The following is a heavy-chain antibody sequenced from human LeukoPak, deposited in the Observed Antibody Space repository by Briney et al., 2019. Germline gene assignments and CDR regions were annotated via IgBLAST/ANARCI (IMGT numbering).Heavy chain of an antibody. Sequence: GGSLRLSCAASGPTFRNYALTWVRQAPGRGLEWVSSITGGGVGTSYADSVKGRFTVYRDNSKNTLYLQMNSLRAGDTAVYYCAKDPNGDYVGAFDSWGQGTLVTVSS. J-gene: IGHJ3*01. CDR3: AKDPNGDYVGAFDS. V-gene: IGHV3-23*01. CDR2: ITGGGVGT. CDR1: GPTFRNYA. D-gene: IGHD4-17*01.